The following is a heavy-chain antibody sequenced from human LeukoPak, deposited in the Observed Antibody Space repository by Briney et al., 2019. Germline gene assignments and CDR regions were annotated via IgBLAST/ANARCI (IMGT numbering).Heavy chain of an antibody. CDR2: IYTSGST. CDR1: GGSISSGSYY. J-gene: IGHJ4*02. Sequence: KPSETLSLTCTVSGGSISSGSYYWSWIRQPAGKGLEWIGRIYTSGSTNYNPSLKSRVTISVDTSKNQFSLKLSSVTAADTAVYYCASSRYCSSTSCYARDDYWGQGTLVTVSS. CDR3: ASSRYCSSTSCYARDDY. D-gene: IGHD2-2*01. V-gene: IGHV4-61*02.